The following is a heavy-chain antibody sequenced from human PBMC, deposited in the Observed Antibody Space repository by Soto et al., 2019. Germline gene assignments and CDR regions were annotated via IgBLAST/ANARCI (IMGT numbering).Heavy chain of an antibody. CDR2: ISGSGSTI. J-gene: IGHJ4*02. CDR3: ASDPYDYASGY. V-gene: IGHV3-11*01. Sequence: SLTLSCAASGFTFSDSYMTWIRQAPGKGLEWVSYISGSGSTIYYADSVKGRFTVSRDNARNSLYLQMNSLRAEDTAVYYCASDPYDYASGYWGQGTLVTVSS. CDR1: GFTFSDSY. D-gene: IGHD3-10*01.